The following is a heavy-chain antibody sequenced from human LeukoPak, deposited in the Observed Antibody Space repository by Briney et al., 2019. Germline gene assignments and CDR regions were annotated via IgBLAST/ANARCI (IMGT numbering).Heavy chain of an antibody. CDR2: IISGGSAI. Sequence: GGSLRLSCAASGFTFSNYAMTWVRQAPGKGLEWVSSIISGGSAIYYAESVGGRFIMSRDDSKNMVYLQVNSLRVEDTALYYCTKGVAASRSPYCMDVWGKGTTVTVSS. D-gene: IGHD2-2*01. J-gene: IGHJ6*03. CDR3: TKGVAASRSPYCMDV. V-gene: IGHV3-23*01. CDR1: GFTFSNYA.